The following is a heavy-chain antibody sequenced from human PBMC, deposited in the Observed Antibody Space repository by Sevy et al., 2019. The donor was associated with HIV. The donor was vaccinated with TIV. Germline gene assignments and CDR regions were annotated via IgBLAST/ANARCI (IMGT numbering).Heavy chain of an antibody. Sequence: GGSLRLSCAASGFTFSSHGMHWVRQAPGKGPEWVAVIWYDGSNIYYADSAKGRFTISRDKSKNKLYLQMYSLRPEDTAVYYCARESSHDFWSGYWGYLDYWGQGTLVTVSS. CDR1: GFTFSSHG. J-gene: IGHJ4*02. D-gene: IGHD3-3*01. CDR3: ARESSHDFWSGYWGYLDY. CDR2: IWYDGSNI. V-gene: IGHV3-33*01.